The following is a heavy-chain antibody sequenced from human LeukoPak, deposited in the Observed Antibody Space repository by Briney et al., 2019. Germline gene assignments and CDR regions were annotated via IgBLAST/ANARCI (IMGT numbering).Heavy chain of an antibody. CDR1: GDSVSSNSVT. CDR3: TRRRGTGSYYLDY. D-gene: IGHD3-10*01. CDR2: TYYRSKRYN. V-gene: IGHV6-1*01. J-gene: IGHJ4*02. Sequence: SQTLSLTCAISGDSVSSNSVTGNWIRQSPARGLEWLGRTYYRSKRYNDYAVSVKSRITINADTYKHQFSLQLNSVGPEDAAVYYCTRRRGTGSYYLDYWGQGTLVTVSS.